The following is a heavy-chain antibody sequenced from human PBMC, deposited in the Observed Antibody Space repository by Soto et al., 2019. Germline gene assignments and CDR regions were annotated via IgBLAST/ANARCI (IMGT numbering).Heavy chain of an antibody. CDR1: GCTFTSSA. D-gene: IGHD3-10*01. CDR2: IIVGSGNT. V-gene: IGHV1-58*01. J-gene: IGHJ6*02. CDR3: AKDLLGFGYTYADV. Sequence: GASVKVSCKASGCTFTSSAVQWVRQAPGQRLEWIGWIIVGSGNTNYAQKFQDRVTITGDKSTSTAYMELSSLRSEDTAVYYCAKDLLGFGYTYADVWGQGTTVTVSS.